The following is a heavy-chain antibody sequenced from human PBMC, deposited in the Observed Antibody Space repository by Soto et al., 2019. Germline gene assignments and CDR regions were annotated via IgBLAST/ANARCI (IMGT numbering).Heavy chain of an antibody. CDR1: GGTFSSYT. J-gene: IGHJ4*02. Sequence: QVQLVQSGAEVKKPGSSVKVSCKASGGTFSSYTISWVLQSPGQGLEWMGMIIPILGIAHYAQQFQGRVTITADKYTSTAYIELSSLRSEDTAVYYCAREGSGSYSNYGVDYGGQGTLVKVSS. CDR3: AREGSGSYSNYGVDY. V-gene: IGHV1-69*08. CDR2: IIPILGIA. D-gene: IGHD3-10*01.